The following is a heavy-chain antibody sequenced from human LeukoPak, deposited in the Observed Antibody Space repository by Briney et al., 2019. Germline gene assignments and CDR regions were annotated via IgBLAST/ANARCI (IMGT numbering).Heavy chain of an antibody. D-gene: IGHD6-19*01. Sequence: PSETLSLTCSVSGGSMSNYYWSWIRRPPGKGLEWIGNIFYSGSTNYNPSLKSRVTILVDTSKKQFSLKLRSMTAADTAVYFCARDLGYASGWYYFDHWGQGTLVTVSS. V-gene: IGHV4-59*01. J-gene: IGHJ4*02. CDR3: ARDLGYASGWYYFDH. CDR1: GGSMSNYY. CDR2: IFYSGST.